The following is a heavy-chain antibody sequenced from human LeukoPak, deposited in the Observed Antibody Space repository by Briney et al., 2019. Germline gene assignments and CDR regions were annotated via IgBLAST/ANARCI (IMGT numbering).Heavy chain of an antibody. Sequence: GGSLRLSCAASGFTFSSYAMHWVRQAPGKGLEWVAVISYDGSNKYYADSVKGRFTISRDNSKNTLYLQMNSLRAEDTAVYYCAKVGATFAFDIWGQGTMVTASS. CDR1: GFTFSSYA. J-gene: IGHJ3*02. D-gene: IGHD1-26*01. CDR3: AKVGATFAFDI. CDR2: ISYDGSNK. V-gene: IGHV3-30-3*01.